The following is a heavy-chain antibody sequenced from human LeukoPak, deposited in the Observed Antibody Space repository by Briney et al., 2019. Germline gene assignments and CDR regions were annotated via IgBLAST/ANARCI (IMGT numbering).Heavy chain of an antibody. J-gene: IGHJ2*01. CDR3: AREWAGTPAGYFDL. D-gene: IGHD6-19*01. CDR1: GFIFSSYG. V-gene: IGHV3-30*02. Sequence: GGSLRLSCAASGFIFSSYGMHWVRQAPGKGLERVSFIRYDGSNKYYADSVKGRFTISRDNSKNTLYLQMNSLRAEDTAVYYCAREWAGTPAGYFDLWGRGTLVTVSS. CDR2: IRYDGSNK.